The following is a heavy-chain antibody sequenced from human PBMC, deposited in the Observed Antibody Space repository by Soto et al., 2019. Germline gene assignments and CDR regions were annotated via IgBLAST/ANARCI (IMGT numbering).Heavy chain of an antibody. CDR3: ATRAETDCTNGVCYPGGNWFDP. Sequence: GASEKVSCKVSGYTLTELSMHWVRQAPGKGLEWMGGFDPEDGETIYAQKFQGRGTMTEDTSTDTANMERRSLRSEDKAEYYCATRAETDCTNGVCYPGGNWFDPWGQGTMGTVSS. D-gene: IGHD2-8*01. CDR1: GYTLTELS. V-gene: IGHV1-24*01. J-gene: IGHJ5*02. CDR2: FDPEDGET.